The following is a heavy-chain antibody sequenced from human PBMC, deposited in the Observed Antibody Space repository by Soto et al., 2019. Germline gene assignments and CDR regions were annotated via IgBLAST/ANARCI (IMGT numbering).Heavy chain of an antibody. CDR2: ITTYNGHT. Sequence: QVQLVQSGAEVKKPGASVKVSCKASGYTFTNYGISWVRQAPGQGLEWVGWITTYNGHTDYAQKFQGRVTMTTDTSTNTVYMELRSLRSDDTAVNYCARRLSGGYADFDYWGQGTLVTVSS. J-gene: IGHJ4*02. CDR3: ARRLSGGYADFDY. V-gene: IGHV1-18*01. D-gene: IGHD6-19*01. CDR1: GYTFTNYG.